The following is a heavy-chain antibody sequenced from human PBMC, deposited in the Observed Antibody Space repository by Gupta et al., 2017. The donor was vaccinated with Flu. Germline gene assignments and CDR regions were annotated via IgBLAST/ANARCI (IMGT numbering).Heavy chain of an antibody. D-gene: IGHD6-25*01. CDR1: RGTLSGNPAP. CDR3: ARERQRLGQEAEGNFDY. CDR2: TYYRSKWGD. V-gene: IGHV6-1*01. J-gene: IGHJ4*02. Sequence: VLPQPSGPGPVQPSQTPTLTCAIPRGTLSGNPAPWNWIRQSRARGLEWLGRTYYRSKWGDDYAESVKSRITINPDTSKDQFSRQLNSETPEDTAVYFCARERQRLGQEAEGNFDYWGQGTLVTVSS.